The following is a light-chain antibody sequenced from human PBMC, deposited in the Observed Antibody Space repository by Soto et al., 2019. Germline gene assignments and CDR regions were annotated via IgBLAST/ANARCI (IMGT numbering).Light chain of an antibody. J-gene: IGLJ2*01. CDR3: QSYDSSLSGVV. V-gene: IGLV1-40*01. CDR2: GNS. Sequence: QSVLTQPPSVSGAPGQRVTISCTGSSSNIGAGYDVHWYQQLPGTAXXLXXYGNSNRPSXVXXXXXXSXXXXXXXXXXXGLQAEDEADYYCQSYDSSLSGVVFGGGTKLTVL. CDR1: SSNIGAGYD.